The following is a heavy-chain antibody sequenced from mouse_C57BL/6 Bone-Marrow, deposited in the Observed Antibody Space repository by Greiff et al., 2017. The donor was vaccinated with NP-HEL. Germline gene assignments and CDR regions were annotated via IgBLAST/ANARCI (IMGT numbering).Heavy chain of an antibody. CDR3: AREGGLRRRTYAMDY. CDR2: INYDGSSN. D-gene: IGHD2-4*01. Sequence: EVKLMESEGGLVQPGSSLKLSCTASGFTFSDYSMAWVRQVPEKGLEWVANINYDGSSNYYLASLTSRFIISRANAKNILYLQRRKLKSEDTATYYCAREGGLRRRTYAMDYWGQGTAVTVSS. J-gene: IGHJ4*01. V-gene: IGHV5-16*01. CDR1: GFTFSDYS.